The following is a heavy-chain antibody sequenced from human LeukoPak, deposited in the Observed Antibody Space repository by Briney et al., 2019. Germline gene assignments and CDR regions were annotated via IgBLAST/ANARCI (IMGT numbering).Heavy chain of an antibody. CDR1: GFTFSSYA. CDR2: ISGSGGST. Sequence: HTGGSLRLSCAASGFTFSSYAMSWVRQAPGKGLEWVSAISGSGGSTYYADSVKGRFTISRDNSKNTLYLQMNSLRAEDTAVYYCAKVVGDGYNSVDYWGQGTQVTVSS. J-gene: IGHJ4*02. CDR3: AKVVGDGYNSVDY. D-gene: IGHD5-24*01. V-gene: IGHV3-23*01.